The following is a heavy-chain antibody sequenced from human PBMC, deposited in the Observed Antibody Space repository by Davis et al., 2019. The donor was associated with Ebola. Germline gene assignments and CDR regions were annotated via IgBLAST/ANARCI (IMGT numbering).Heavy chain of an antibody. Sequence: GESLKISCAASGFTFSSYSMNWVRQAPGMGLEWVSSISSSSSYIYYADSVKGRFTISRDNAKNSLYLQMNSLRAEDTAVYSCARGIDSYGATFDYWGQGTLVTVSS. CDR3: ARGIDSYGATFDY. J-gene: IGHJ4*02. V-gene: IGHV3-21*04. CDR2: ISSSSSYI. CDR1: GFTFSSYS. D-gene: IGHD5-18*01.